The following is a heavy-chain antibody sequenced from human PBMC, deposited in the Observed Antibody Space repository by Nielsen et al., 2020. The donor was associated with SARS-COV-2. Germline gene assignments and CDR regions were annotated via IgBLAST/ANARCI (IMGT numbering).Heavy chain of an antibody. V-gene: IGHV4-34*01. CDR1: GGSFTGYY. D-gene: IGHD3-3*01. CDR2: INHSGTT. Sequence: SETLSLTCAVDGGSFTGYYWHWIRQPPGKGLEWIGEINHSGTTSYNPSLESRVIISLDTSRNQFSLNLRSVTAADTAVYYCARSAAYYDFWSGYSLDSWGQGTLVTVSS. J-gene: IGHJ4*02. CDR3: ARSAAYYDFWSGYSLDS.